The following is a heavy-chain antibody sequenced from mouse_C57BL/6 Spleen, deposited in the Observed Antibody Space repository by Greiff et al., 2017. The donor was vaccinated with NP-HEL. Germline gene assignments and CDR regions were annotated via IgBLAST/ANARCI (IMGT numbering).Heavy chain of an antibody. Sequence: QVHVKQSGPGLVAPSQSLSITCTVSGFSLTSYGVHWVRQPPGKGLEWLVVIWSDGSTTYNSALKSRLSISKDNSKSQVFLKMNSLQTDDTAMYYCARQHYDYGYAMDYWGQGTSVTVSS. V-gene: IGHV2-6-1*01. D-gene: IGHD2-4*01. J-gene: IGHJ4*01. CDR2: IWSDGST. CDR3: ARQHYDYGYAMDY. CDR1: GFSLTSYG.